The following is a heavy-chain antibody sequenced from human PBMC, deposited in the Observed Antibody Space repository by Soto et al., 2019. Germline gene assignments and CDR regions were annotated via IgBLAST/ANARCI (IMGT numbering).Heavy chain of an antibody. J-gene: IGHJ5*02. CDR1: GGSISSGGYS. CDR2: IYHSGST. CDR3: ARAVPLHNWFDP. Sequence: QLQLQESGSGLVKPSQTLSLTCAVSGGSISSGGYSWSWIRQPPGKGLEWIGYIYHSGSTYYNPSLKRRVTISVDRSKNQFSLKLSSVTVADTAVYYCARAVPLHNWFDPCGQGTLVTVSS. V-gene: IGHV4-30-2*01. D-gene: IGHD2-21*02.